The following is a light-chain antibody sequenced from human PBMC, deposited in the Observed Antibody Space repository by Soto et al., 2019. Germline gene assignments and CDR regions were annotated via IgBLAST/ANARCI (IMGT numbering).Light chain of an antibody. J-gene: IGLJ2*01. CDR3: LSFVSSNGLI. CDR1: SSDVWSYDF. CDR2: EVN. Sequence: QSALTQPASVSGSPGQSITISCTGTSSDVWSYDFVSWYQQHSGKAPKIIIYEVNQRPAGISDRFSGSKSGNTASLTISGLQAEDEADYFCLSFVSSNGLIFGGGTKLTVL. V-gene: IGLV2-23*02.